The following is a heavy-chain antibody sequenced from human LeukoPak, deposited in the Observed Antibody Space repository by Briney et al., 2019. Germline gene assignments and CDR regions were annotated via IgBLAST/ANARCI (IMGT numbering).Heavy chain of an antibody. CDR1: GFTFSSYS. CDR2: ISTSGSYI. J-gene: IGHJ6*03. V-gene: IGHV3-21*06. CDR3: AKSADNYYYYYMDV. D-gene: IGHD3-3*01. Sequence: GGSLRLSCAASGFTFSSYSMNWVRQAPGKGLEWVSSISTSGSYIYYADSVKGRFTISRDNAKNSLYLQMNSLRAGDTAVYYCAKSADNYYYYYMDVWGKGTTVTVSS.